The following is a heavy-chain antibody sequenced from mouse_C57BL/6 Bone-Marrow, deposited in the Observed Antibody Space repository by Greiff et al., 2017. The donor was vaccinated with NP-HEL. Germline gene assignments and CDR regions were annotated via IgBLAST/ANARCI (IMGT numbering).Heavy chain of an antibody. CDR3: TTPPHYYGSSSYSFDC. Sequence: EVQLQQSGAELVRPGASVKLSCTASGFNITDYYMHWVKQRPEQGLEWIGRIDPEDGDTEYAPKFQGKATLTADTDSNTAYLQLSSLTSEDTAVYYCTTPPHYYGSSSYSFDCWGQGTTLTVSS. D-gene: IGHD1-1*01. V-gene: IGHV14-1*01. J-gene: IGHJ2*01. CDR1: GFNITDYY. CDR2: IDPEDGDT.